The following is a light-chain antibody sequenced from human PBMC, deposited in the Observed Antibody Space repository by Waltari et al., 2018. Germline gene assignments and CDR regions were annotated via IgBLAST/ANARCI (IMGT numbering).Light chain of an antibody. CDR1: GSNNGAWFV. Sequence: QSVLTQPPSVPGAPGQRVTISCTGSGSNNGAWFVVPWYQQLPGTAPNLLVYGNNSRPSGVPDRFSASKSGTSASLAITGLQAEDEADYYCQSYDSSLTGSWVFGGGTKLTVL. J-gene: IGLJ3*02. V-gene: IGLV1-40*01. CDR2: GNN. CDR3: QSYDSSLTGSWV.